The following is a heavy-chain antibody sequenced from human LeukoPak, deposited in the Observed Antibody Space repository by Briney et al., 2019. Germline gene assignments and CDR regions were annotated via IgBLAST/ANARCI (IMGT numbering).Heavy chain of an antibody. CDR2: IYYSGST. D-gene: IGHD6-13*01. CDR3: ARDAGRWAAAGSNRVYYYYYYMDV. Sequence: SETLSLTCTVSGGSISSYYWSWIRQPPGKGLEWIGYIYYSGSTNYNPSLKSRVTISVDTSKNQFSLKLSSVTAADTAVYYCARDAGRWAAAGSNRVYYYYYYMDVWGKGTTVTVSS. V-gene: IGHV4-59*01. J-gene: IGHJ6*03. CDR1: GGSISSYY.